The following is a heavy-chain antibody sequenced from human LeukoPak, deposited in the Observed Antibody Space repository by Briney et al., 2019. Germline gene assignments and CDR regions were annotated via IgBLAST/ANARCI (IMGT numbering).Heavy chain of an antibody. CDR1: GYTFTSYD. CDR2: MNPNSGNT. V-gene: IGHV1-8*01. Sequence: ASVKVSCKASGYTFTSYDINWVRQATGQGLEWMGWMNPNSGNTGYAQKFQGRVTMTRNTSISTAYMELSSLRSEDTAVYYCARRPMVRGVIPNWFDPWGQGILVTVSS. D-gene: IGHD3-10*01. CDR3: ARRPMVRGVIPNWFDP. J-gene: IGHJ5*02.